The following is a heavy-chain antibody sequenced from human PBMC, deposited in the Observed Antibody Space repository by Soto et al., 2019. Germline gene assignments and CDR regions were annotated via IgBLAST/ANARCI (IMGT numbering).Heavy chain of an antibody. CDR2: INHSGST. D-gene: IGHD3-10*01. CDR3: ARTTYYYGSGSPNWFDP. J-gene: IGHJ5*02. CDR1: GGSFSCYY. Sequence: SETLSLTCAVYGGSFSCYYWSWIRQPPGKGLEWIGEINHSGSTNYNPSLKSRVTISVDTSKNQFSLKLSSVTAADTAVYYCARTTYYYGSGSPNWFDPWGQGTLVTVSS. V-gene: IGHV4-34*01.